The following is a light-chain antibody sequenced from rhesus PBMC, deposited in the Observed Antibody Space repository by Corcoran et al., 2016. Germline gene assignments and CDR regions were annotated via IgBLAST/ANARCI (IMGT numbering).Light chain of an antibody. CDR3: QQYSSRPLT. CDR1: QGISSW. Sequence: DIQMTQSPSSLSASVGDTVTITCRASQGISSWLAWYQQKPGKAPKLLIYKASSSQSGVPSRFSGSGTGTDFTLTIRSLQSKDFATYNCQQYSSRPLTFGGGTKVELK. J-gene: IGKJ4*01. V-gene: IGKV1-22*01. CDR2: KAS.